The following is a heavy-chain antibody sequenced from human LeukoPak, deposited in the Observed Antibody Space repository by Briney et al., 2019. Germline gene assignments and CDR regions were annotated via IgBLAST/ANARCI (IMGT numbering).Heavy chain of an antibody. D-gene: IGHD6-13*01. CDR1: GFTFDDYA. V-gene: IGHV3-7*01. J-gene: IGHJ6*02. Sequence: HPGGSLRLSCAASGFTFDDYAMHWVRQAPGKGLEWVANIKQDGSEKYYVDSVKGRFTISRDNAKNSLYLQMNSLRAEDTAVYYCATFPLYSSSWWDYYYYYGMDVWGQGTTVTVSS. CDR2: IKQDGSEK. CDR3: ATFPLYSSSWWDYYYYYGMDV.